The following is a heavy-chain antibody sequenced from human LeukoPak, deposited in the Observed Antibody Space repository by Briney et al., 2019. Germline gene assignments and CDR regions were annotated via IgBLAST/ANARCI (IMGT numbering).Heavy chain of an antibody. Sequence: SVKVSCKASGGTFSSYAISWVRQAPGQGLEWMGGIIPIFGTANYAQKFQGRVTITTDESTSTAYMELSSLRSEDTAVYYCARSGGGDPNKLDYWGQGTLVTVSS. V-gene: IGHV1-69*05. CDR1: GGTFSSYA. J-gene: IGHJ4*02. CDR2: IIPIFGTA. CDR3: ARSGGGDPNKLDY. D-gene: IGHD2-21*02.